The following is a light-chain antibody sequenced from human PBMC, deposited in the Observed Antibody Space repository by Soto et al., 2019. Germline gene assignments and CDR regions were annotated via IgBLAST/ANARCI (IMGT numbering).Light chain of an antibody. CDR1: QFVESN. CDR2: GVS. CDR3: LQHKNWPFT. V-gene: IGKV3-15*01. Sequence: EIVMTQSPETLSLSPGERATLSCRASQFVESNLVWYQQKPGQAPRLLISGVSTRATGVPPRFSGSTSATEYTLTINSLQSDDSAVYFCLQHKNWPFTFGGGTRVEIK. J-gene: IGKJ4*01.